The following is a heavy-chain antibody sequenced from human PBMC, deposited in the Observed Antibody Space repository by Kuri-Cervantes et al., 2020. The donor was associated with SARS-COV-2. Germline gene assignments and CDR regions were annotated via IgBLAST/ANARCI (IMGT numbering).Heavy chain of an antibody. D-gene: IGHD2-21*02. CDR1: GFLFSASA. CDR3: AREVVTPYNWFDP. CDR2: ISYDGSNK. V-gene: IGHV3-30-3*01. J-gene: IGHJ5*02. Sequence: GGSLRLSCEVSGFLFSASAIHWVRQAPGKGLEWVAVISYDGSNKYYADSVKGRFTISRDNSKNTLYLQMNSLRAEDTAVYYCAREVVTPYNWFDPWGQGTLVTVSS.